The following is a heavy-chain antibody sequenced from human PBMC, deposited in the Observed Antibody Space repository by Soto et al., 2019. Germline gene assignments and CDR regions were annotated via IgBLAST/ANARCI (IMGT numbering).Heavy chain of an antibody. D-gene: IGHD3-10*01. J-gene: IGHJ4*02. V-gene: IGHV4-59*08. CDR3: ARHNYGSGSTYFDY. Sequence: LSETLSLTCTVSGGSIISYYWSWIRQPPGKGLEWIGYIYYSGSTNYNPSLKSRVTISADTSKNQFSLKLNSMTAADTAVYYCARHNYGSGSTYFDYWGQGTLVTVSS. CDR1: GGSIISYY. CDR2: IYYSGST.